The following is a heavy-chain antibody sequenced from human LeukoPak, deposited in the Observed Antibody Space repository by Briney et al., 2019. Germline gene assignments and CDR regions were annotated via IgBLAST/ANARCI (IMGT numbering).Heavy chain of an antibody. D-gene: IGHD7-27*01. J-gene: IGHJ4*02. V-gene: IGHV3-21*06. CDR2: ITTGSTDI. Sequence: PGGSLRLSCAASGFTFSTYNMNLIRQAPGKGLEWVSSITTGSTDIYYADSLKGRFTISRDDAKNSLYLQMNSPRVEDTAVYYCARDLPGVPIAHWGQGILVTVSS. CDR1: GFTFSTYN. CDR3: ARDLPGVPIAH.